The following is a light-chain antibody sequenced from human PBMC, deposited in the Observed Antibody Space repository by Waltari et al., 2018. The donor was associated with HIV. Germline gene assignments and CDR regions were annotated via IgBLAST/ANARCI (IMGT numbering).Light chain of an antibody. CDR1: SSDVGIHNL. J-gene: IGLJ2*01. V-gene: IGLV2-23*02. CDR3: CSYTSSSAYVI. Sequence: QSASTQPASVSGSPGQSITISCTGTSSDVGIHNLVTWSQQYPGKAPKLMIYQVSERPSGVSPRFSGSKSGNTASLTISGLQAEDEADYYCCSYTSSSAYVIFGGGTKLIVL. CDR2: QVS.